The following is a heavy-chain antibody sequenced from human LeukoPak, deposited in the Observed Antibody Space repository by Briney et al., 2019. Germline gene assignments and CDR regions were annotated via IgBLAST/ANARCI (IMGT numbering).Heavy chain of an antibody. D-gene: IGHD3-10*01. J-gene: IGHJ6*03. CDR1: GGSISSYY. Sequence: SETLSLTCTVSGGSISSYYYSWIRQPAGKGLEWIGRINTSGSTNYNPSLKSRVTISADKSKKQFSLRLSSVTAADTAVYYCAREGSGSYLGYYYYMEVWGTGTTVTVSS. CDR2: INTSGST. V-gene: IGHV4-4*07. CDR3: AREGSGSYLGYYYYMEV.